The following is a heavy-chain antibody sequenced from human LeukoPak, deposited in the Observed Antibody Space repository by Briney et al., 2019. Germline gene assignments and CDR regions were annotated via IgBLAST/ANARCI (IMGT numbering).Heavy chain of an antibody. CDR2: ISGSGGST. CDR1: GFTFSSYW. V-gene: IGHV3-23*01. CDR3: ATSSRASSGYSSL. Sequence: GGSLRPSCAASGFTFSSYWMNWARQAPGKGLEWVSAISGSGGSTYYADSVKGRFTISRDNSKNTLYLQMSSLRAVDTAVYYCATSSRASSGYSSLWGQGTLVTVSS. J-gene: IGHJ4*02. D-gene: IGHD3-22*01.